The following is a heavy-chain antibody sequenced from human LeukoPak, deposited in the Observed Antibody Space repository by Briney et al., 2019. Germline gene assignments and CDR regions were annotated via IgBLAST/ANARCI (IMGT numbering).Heavy chain of an antibody. D-gene: IGHD3-9*01. CDR1: GGSVSSAYYH. J-gene: IGHJ5*02. CDR2: IRTSWPT. V-gene: IGHV4-61*09. Sequence: SQTLSPTCSVSGGSVSSAYYHCSWIRQPAGKGLEWIGQIRTSWPTNYNPSLRSRVSISIDTSKNQFSLTLSSVTAEDTAMYYCATYFDGRGGQGSWGQGILVTVSS. CDR3: ATYFDGRGGQGS.